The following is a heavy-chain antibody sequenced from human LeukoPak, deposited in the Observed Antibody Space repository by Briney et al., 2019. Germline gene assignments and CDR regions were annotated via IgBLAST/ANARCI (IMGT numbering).Heavy chain of an antibody. V-gene: IGHV3-30*02. CDR2: IRYDGSNK. D-gene: IGHD3-9*01. Sequence: GGSLRLSCAASGFTFSNYAIHWVRQAPGKGLEGVAVIRYDGSNKYYVDSVKGRFTISRDNSKNTLYLQMNSLRAEDTAVYYCARGYDILTGQKNFDYWGQGTLVTVSS. J-gene: IGHJ4*02. CDR1: GFTFSNYA. CDR3: ARGYDILTGQKNFDY.